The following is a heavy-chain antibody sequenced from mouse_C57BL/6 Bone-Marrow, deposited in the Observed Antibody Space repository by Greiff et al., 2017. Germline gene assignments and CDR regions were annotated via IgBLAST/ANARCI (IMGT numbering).Heavy chain of an antibody. CDR3: ARGGNYGGYYFDY. D-gene: IGHD2-1*01. J-gene: IGHJ2*01. Sequence: QVQLQQSGAELVKPGASVKMSCKASGYTFTTYPIEWMQQNHGKSLEWIGNFHPYNDDTKYNEKFKGKVTLTVDKSSSTVYLEISRLTSDDSAVYYCARGGNYGGYYFDYWGQGTTLTVSS. CDR2: FHPYNDDT. V-gene: IGHV1-47*01. CDR1: GYTFTTYP.